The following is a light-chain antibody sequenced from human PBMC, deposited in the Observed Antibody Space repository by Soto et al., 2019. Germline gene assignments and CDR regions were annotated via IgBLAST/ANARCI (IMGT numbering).Light chain of an antibody. CDR2: GAS. Sequence: EVVLTQSPGTLSVSPGERATLSCRASESVRTSLAWYQQKPGRSPSLLIYGASTRATGLPARFSGSGSGTEFTLTISSLQSEDFAVYYCHQYADWPRTFGQGTKVDIK. CDR1: ESVRTS. J-gene: IGKJ1*01. CDR3: HQYADWPRT. V-gene: IGKV3-15*01.